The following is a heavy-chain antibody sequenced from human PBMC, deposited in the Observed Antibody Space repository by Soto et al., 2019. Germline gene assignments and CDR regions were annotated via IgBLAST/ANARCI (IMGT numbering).Heavy chain of an antibody. J-gene: IGHJ4*02. Sequence: GGSLRLSCAASGFTFSSYAMHWVRQAPGKGLEWVAVISYDGSNKYYADSVKGRFTISRDNSKNTLYLQMNSLRAEDTAVYYCARGRIAVAGQTDPFDYWGQGTLVTVSS. CDR3: ARGRIAVAGQTDPFDY. CDR2: ISYDGSNK. CDR1: GFTFSSYA. D-gene: IGHD6-19*01. V-gene: IGHV3-30-3*01.